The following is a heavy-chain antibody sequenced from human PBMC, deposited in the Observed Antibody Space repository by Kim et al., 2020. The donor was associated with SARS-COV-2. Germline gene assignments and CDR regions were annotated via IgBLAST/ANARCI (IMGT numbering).Heavy chain of an antibody. CDR1: GFTFSSYA. CDR2: ISYDGSNK. CDR3: ARGVRGGYWYFDL. V-gene: IGHV3-30*04. J-gene: IGHJ2*01. Sequence: GESLRLSCAASGFTFSSYAMHWVRQAPGKGLEWVAVISYDGSNKYYADSVKGRFTFSRDNSKNTLFLQMNSLRAEDTAVYYCARGVRGGYWYFDLWGRG. D-gene: IGHD3-10*01.